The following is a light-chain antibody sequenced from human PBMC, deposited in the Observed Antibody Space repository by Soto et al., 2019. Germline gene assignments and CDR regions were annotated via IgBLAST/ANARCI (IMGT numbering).Light chain of an antibody. J-gene: IGKJ1*01. CDR2: GAS. CDR3: QHYGSSWT. Sequence: EIVLTQSPGTLSLSPGARAPLSCRASQSVSSSYLAWYQQKAGQAPRLLIYGASNRATGIPDRFSGSGSGTDFILTISRLEPEDFAVYYCQHYGSSWTFGQGTKVDIK. V-gene: IGKV3-20*01. CDR1: QSVSSSY.